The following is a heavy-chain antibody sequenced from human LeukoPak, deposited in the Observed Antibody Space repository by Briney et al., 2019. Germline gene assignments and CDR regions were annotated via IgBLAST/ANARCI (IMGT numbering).Heavy chain of an antibody. CDR2: FDLEDGET. D-gene: IGHD7-27*01. V-gene: IGHV1-24*01. Sequence: ASVKVSCKVSGYTLTELSMHWERQAPGKGLEWMGGFDLEDGETICAQKFQGRVTMTEDTSTDTAYMELSSLRSEDTAVYYCATVLGTHFDGYYYYYGMDVWGQGTTVTVSS. CDR1: GYTLTELS. CDR3: ATVLGTHFDGYYYYYGMDV. J-gene: IGHJ6*02.